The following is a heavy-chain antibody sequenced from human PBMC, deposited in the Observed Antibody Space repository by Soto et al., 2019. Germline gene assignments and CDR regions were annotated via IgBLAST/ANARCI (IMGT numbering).Heavy chain of an antibody. Sequence: SETLSLTCTVSGGSINYSYWTWIRQPPGKGLEWIGYISYTGSANYNASLKSRLTISVDTSKNQFSLKLSSVTAADTALYYCARVNYGDYYYGMDVWGQGTLVTVSS. CDR2: ISYTGSA. D-gene: IGHD4-17*01. V-gene: IGHV4-59*01. J-gene: IGHJ6*02. CDR3: ARVNYGDYYYGMDV. CDR1: GGSINYSY.